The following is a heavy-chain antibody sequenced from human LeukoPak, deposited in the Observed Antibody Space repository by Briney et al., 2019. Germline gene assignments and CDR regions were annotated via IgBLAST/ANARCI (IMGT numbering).Heavy chain of an antibody. J-gene: IGHJ4*02. V-gene: IGHV1-2*02. CDR3: AREPVVVPAAKGGFDY. Sequence: VKVSCKASGYTFTGYYMHWVRQSPGQGLEWMGWINPNSGGTNYAQKFQGRVTMTRDTSISTAYMELSRLRSDDTAVYYCAREPVVVPAAKGGFDYWGQGTLVTVSS. CDR1: GYTFTGYY. D-gene: IGHD2-2*01. CDR2: INPNSGGT.